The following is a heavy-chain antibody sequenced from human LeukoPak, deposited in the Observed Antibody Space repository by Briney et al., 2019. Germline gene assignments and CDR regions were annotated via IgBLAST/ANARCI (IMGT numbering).Heavy chain of an antibody. CDR3: ARDERLLSFLK. V-gene: IGHV3-23*01. Sequence: GGSLRLSCAASGFTFRNYGMGWARQVPGKGLEWVSSIDASGGTTHYADSVKGRFTTSRNNSKNTLYLQMNSLTAEDTAIYYCARDERLLSFLKWGQGTLVTVSS. D-gene: IGHD3-3*01. CDR1: GFTFRNYG. J-gene: IGHJ4*02. CDR2: IDASGGTT.